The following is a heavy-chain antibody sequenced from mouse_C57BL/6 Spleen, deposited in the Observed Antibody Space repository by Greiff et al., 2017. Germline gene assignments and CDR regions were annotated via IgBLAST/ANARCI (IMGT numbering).Heavy chain of an antibody. CDR3: TQGHYGSLFDY. CDR2: IDPETGGT. V-gene: IGHV1-15*01. D-gene: IGHD1-1*01. Sequence: VKLMESGAELVRPGASVTLSCKASGYTFTDYEMHWVKQTPVHGLEWIGAIDPETGGTAYNQKFKGKAILTADKSSSTAYMELRSLTSEDSAVXDSTQGHYGSLFDYWGQGTTLTVSS. CDR1: GYTFTDYE. J-gene: IGHJ2*01.